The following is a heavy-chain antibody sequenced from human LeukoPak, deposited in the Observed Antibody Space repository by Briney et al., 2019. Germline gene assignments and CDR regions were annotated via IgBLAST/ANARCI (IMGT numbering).Heavy chain of an antibody. V-gene: IGHV4-4*07. D-gene: IGHD3-22*01. J-gene: IGHJ4*02. CDR2: IYTSGST. CDR3: ARWADYYDSSGPLYYFDY. Sequence: SETLSLTCTVSGGSISSYYWSWIRQPAGKGLEWIGRIYTSGSTNYNPSLKSRVTMSVDTSKNQFSLKLSSVTAADTAVYYCARWADYYDSSGPLYYFDYWGQGTLVTVSS. CDR1: GGSISSYY.